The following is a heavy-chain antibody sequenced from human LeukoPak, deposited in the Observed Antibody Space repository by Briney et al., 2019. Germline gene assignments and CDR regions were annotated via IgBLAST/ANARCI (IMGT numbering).Heavy chain of an antibody. V-gene: IGHV3-30*02. J-gene: IGHJ4*02. D-gene: IGHD3-16*02. CDR1: GFTFSSYG. CDR3: AKDSLDYVWGSYRSSNFDY. Sequence: PVGSLRLSCAASGFTFSSYGMHWVRQAPGKGLEWVAFIRYDGSNKYYADSVKGRFTISRDNSKNTLYLQMNSLRAEDTAVYYCAKDSLDYVWGSYRSSNFDYWGQGTLVTVSS. CDR2: IRYDGSNK.